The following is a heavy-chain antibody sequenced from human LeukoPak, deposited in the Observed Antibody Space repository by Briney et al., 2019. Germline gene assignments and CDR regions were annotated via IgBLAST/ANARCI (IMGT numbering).Heavy chain of an antibody. CDR2: IKSQTEGETT. D-gene: IGHD6-19*01. CDR3: TTDRSKSSGWYIDY. CDR1: GFTFSNAW. J-gene: IGHJ4*02. V-gene: IGHV3-15*01. Sequence: GGCLRLSCAASGFTFSNAWMSWVRQAPGKGLEWVGRIKSQTEGETTDYAAPVKGRFTISREDSKHTLYLQMNSLKIEDTAVYYCTTDRSKSSGWYIDYWGQGTLVTVSS.